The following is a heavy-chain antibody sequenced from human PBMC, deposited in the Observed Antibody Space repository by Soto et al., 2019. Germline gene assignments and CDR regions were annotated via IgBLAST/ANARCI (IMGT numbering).Heavy chain of an antibody. J-gene: IGHJ4*02. CDR3: ARVYDGFDY. CDR2: IYYSGST. Sequence: QVHLQESGPGLVKPSGTLSLTCDVSGGSITRSDWWSWIRQAPGKGLEWIGEIYYSGSTNYNPSLRSRVTISVDTSKTQFSLNLTSVTAADTAIYYCARVYDGFDYWGQGTLVSVSS. D-gene: IGHD3-22*01. V-gene: IGHV4-4*02. CDR1: GGSITRSDW.